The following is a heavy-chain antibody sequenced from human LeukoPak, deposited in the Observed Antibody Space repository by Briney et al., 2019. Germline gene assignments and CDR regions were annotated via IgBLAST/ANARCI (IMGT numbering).Heavy chain of an antibody. CDR1: GFTFSSYS. J-gene: IGHJ5*02. Sequence: GGSLRLSCAASGFTFSSYSMNWVRQAPGKGLEWVSSISSSSSYKYYADSVKGRFTISRDNAKNSLYLQMNSLRAEDTAVYYCARGGASSGWYQGWFDPWGQGTLVTVSS. CDR3: ARGGASSGWYQGWFDP. CDR2: ISSSSSYK. V-gene: IGHV3-21*01. D-gene: IGHD6-19*01.